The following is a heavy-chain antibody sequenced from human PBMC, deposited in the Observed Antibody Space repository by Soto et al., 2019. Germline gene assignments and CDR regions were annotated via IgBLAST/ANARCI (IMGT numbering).Heavy chain of an antibody. J-gene: IGHJ4*02. CDR1: GFTFSSYA. V-gene: IGHV3-23*01. Sequence: GGSLRLSCAASGFTFSSYAMSWVRQAPGKGLEWVSVISDGGGGPYYADSVKGRFTISRDNSNNTLYVQMNSLRAEDTAIYYCAKHQLRSSGVFDYWGQGTLVTVSS. CDR2: ISDGGGGP. D-gene: IGHD2-2*01. CDR3: AKHQLRSSGVFDY.